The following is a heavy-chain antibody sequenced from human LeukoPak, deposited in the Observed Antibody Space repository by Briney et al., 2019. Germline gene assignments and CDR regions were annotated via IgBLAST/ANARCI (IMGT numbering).Heavy chain of an antibody. CDR2: VSGSDGST. Sequence: GGSLRLSCAASGFTFSSYAMSWVRQAPRKGLEWVSAVSGSDGSTYYADSVKGRFTISRDNSRNSLYLQMNSLRAEDTAIYYCTRVGYIDEGIDYWGQGTLVTVSS. J-gene: IGHJ4*02. D-gene: IGHD5-24*01. CDR3: TRVGYIDEGIDY. V-gene: IGHV3-23*01. CDR1: GFTFSSYA.